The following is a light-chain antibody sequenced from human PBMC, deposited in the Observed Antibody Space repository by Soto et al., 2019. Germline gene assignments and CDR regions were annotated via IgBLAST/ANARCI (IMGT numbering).Light chain of an antibody. Sequence: IVLTQSPGTLSLYPWEIATLSCRASQSVSSNLAWYQQKPGQAPRLLIYGASTRATGIPARFSGSGSGTEFTLTISSLQSEDFAVYYCQQYNNWPPLTLGGGTKVDIK. J-gene: IGKJ4*01. CDR1: QSVSSN. V-gene: IGKV3-15*01. CDR2: GAS. CDR3: QQYNNWPPLT.